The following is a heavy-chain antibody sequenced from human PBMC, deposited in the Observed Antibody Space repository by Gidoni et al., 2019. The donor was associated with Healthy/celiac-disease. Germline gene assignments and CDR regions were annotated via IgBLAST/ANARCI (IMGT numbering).Heavy chain of an antibody. J-gene: IGHJ4*02. D-gene: IGHD1-1*01. CDR1: GFTFSSHA. CDR2: ISYDGSNK. Sequence: QVQLVESGGGVVQPGRSLRLSCAAPGFTFSSHAMHWVRPAPGMGLEWVAVISYDGSNKYYADSVKGRFTISRDNSKNTLYLQMNSLRAEDTAVYYCARDDLPIDQVPTPNFDYWGQGTLVTVSS. CDR3: ARDDLPIDQVPTPNFDY. V-gene: IGHV3-30-3*01.